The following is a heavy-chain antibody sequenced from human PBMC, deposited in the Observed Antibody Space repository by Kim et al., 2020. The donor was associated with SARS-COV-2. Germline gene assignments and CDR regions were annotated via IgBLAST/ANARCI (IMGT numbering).Heavy chain of an antibody. J-gene: IGHJ4*02. V-gene: IGHV3-23*01. CDR1: GFTFSDYA. D-gene: IGHD2-2*01. CDR3: ARVYCSGASCYYWYYFDY. CDR2: ISGSGGST. Sequence: GGSLRLSCAASGFTFSDYAMTWVRQAPGKGLEWVSGISGSGGSTHYADSVKGRFTISRDNSKNTLYLQMNSLRAEETAVYYCARVYCSGASCYYWYYFDYWGQGTLVTVSS.